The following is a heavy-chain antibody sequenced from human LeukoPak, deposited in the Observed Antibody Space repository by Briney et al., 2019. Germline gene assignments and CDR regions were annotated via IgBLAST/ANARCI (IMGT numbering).Heavy chain of an antibody. CDR3: ARQHPYGSGNER. V-gene: IGHV4-39*01. D-gene: IGHD3-10*01. Sequence: NPSETLSLTCTLSGGPIRSSSYYWRPIPQPPAGGVEGSGTIYYSGIHYYHPSLKSRFTISVHAPNNPFSLNVGPVTAADTAVYYCARQHPYGSGNERWGQGTLVTVSS. CDR2: IYYSGIH. J-gene: IGHJ4*02. CDR1: GGPIRSSSYY.